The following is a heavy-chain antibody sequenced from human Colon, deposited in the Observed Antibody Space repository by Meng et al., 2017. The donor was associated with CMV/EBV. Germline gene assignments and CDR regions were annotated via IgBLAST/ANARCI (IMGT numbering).Heavy chain of an antibody. J-gene: IGHJ4*02. Sequence: QVQMIQSGAEVKKPGASVKVSCKVSGDTLTELFMHWVRQAPGKGLEWMGGFDPEDAEIIFAQKFQGRVTMTEDTSTDTAYMELSSLRSEDTAVYYCATLRRIWGANYFDYWGQGTLVTVSS. D-gene: IGHD3-16*01. V-gene: IGHV1-24*01. CDR3: ATLRRIWGANYFDY. CDR1: GDTLTELF. CDR2: FDPEDAEI.